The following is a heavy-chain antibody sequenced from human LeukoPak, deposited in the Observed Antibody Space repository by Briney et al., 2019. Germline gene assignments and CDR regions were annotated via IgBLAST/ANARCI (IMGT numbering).Heavy chain of an antibody. CDR2: IYYSGST. D-gene: IGHD3-22*01. Sequence: SETLSLTCTVSGGSISSYYWGWIRQPPGKGLEWIGSIYYSGSTYYNPSLKSRVTISVDTSKNQFSLKLSSVTAADTAVYYCARHEGYDSSGYYFRETIDYWGQGTLVTVSS. J-gene: IGHJ4*02. CDR3: ARHEGYDSSGYYFRETIDY. V-gene: IGHV4-39*01. CDR1: GGSISSYY.